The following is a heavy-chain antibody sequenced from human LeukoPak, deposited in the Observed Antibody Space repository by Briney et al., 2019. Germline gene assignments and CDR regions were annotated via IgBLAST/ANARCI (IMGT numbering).Heavy chain of an antibody. CDR2: ISPNSGGT. CDR1: GNTFTAYY. V-gene: IGHV1-2*06. CDR3: ASDQAGSVNSFDP. Sequence: ASVKVSCKASGNTFTAYYIHWVRQAPGQGLEWMGRISPNSGGTDYAQNFRGRVTLTRDTSISTAYMDLTRLRPDDTAVYYCASDQAGSVNSFDPWGQGTLVTVSS. J-gene: IGHJ5*02.